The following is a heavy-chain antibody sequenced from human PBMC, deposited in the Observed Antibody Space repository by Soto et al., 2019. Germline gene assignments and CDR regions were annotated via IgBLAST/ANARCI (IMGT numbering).Heavy chain of an antibody. CDR2: KYYSGAT. CDR3: ARGRPNYFYYGLDV. CDR1: GGSIKSDYY. J-gene: IGHJ6*02. Sequence: SSETLSLTCTVSGGSIKSDYYWAWVRQPPGGGLEWMGYKYYSGATDSDPSLEARVSFSVDTSKNQFFLNLTSVTVADTAVYFCARGRPNYFYYGLDVRGPGIPVTVSS. V-gene: IGHV4-30-4*01.